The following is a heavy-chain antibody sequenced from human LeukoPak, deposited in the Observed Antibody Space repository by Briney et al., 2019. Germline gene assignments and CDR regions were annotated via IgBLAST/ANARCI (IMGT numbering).Heavy chain of an antibody. D-gene: IGHD3-3*01. Sequence: SETLSLTCTVSGGSISSGSYYWSWIRQPAGKGLEWIGRIYTSGSTNYNPSLKSRVTISVDTFKNQFSLKLSSVTAADTAVYYCARVTIFGVVKNWGQGTLVTVSS. V-gene: IGHV4-61*02. CDR2: IYTSGST. J-gene: IGHJ4*02. CDR1: GGSISSGSYY. CDR3: ARVTIFGVVKN.